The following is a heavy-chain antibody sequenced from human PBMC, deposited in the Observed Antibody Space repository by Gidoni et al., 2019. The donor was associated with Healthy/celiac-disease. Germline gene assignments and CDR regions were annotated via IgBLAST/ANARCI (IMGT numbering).Heavy chain of an antibody. CDR2: IRSSSSYI. Sequence: EVKLVEAGGGLVKPGGSLRLYCAASGSTFSSYSMNWVRQAPGKGLEWVSSIRSSSSYISYADSVKGRFTISRDNAKNSLYLQMNSLRAEDTAVYYCAREREIAVAGLEGFDPWGQGTLVTVSS. CDR3: AREREIAVAGLEGFDP. D-gene: IGHD6-19*01. V-gene: IGHV3-21*01. CDR1: GSTFSSYS. J-gene: IGHJ5*02.